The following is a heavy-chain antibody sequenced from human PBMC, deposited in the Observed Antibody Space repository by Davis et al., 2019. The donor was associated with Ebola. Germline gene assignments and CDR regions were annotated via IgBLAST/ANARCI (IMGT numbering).Heavy chain of an antibody. D-gene: IGHD6-19*01. CDR3: TTERGSGWYYYYYGMDV. J-gene: IGHJ6*02. V-gene: IGHV3-49*03. Sequence: GGSLRLSCAASGFTFGDYAMSWFRQAPGKGLEWVGFIRSKAYGGTTEYAASVKGRFTISRDDSKSIAYLQMNSLKTEDTAVYYCTTERGSGWYYYYYGMDVWGQGTTVTVSS. CDR2: IRSKAYGGTT. CDR1: GFTFGDYA.